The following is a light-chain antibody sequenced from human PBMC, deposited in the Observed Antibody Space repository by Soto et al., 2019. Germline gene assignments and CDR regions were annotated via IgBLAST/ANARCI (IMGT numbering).Light chain of an antibody. CDR1: QKISTY. J-gene: IGKJ3*01. V-gene: IGKV1-39*01. Sequence: DIQMTQSPSSLSASVGDRVTITCRASQKISTYLTWYQLKPGKAPSLLIYAASTLQRGVPSRFSGSGSGTDFTLTIRSLQPEDFATYYCQQSYSIPFTFGPGTKVDL. CDR2: AAS. CDR3: QQSYSIPFT.